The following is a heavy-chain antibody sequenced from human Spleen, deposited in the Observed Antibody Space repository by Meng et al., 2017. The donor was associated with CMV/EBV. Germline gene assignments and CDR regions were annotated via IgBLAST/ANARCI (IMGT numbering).Heavy chain of an antibody. Sequence: GGSLRLSCAASGCSFSNFVMHWVRQAPGKGLEWVASIRDVADNEYYIDSVKGRFAVSRDNSKNTLYMQMNSLRPEDTAMYYCAKDGAREVRGVMDVWGQGTTVTVSS. CDR1: GCSFSNFV. D-gene: IGHD3-10*01. V-gene: IGHV3-30*02. CDR2: IRDVADNE. CDR3: AKDGAREVRGVMDV. J-gene: IGHJ6*02.